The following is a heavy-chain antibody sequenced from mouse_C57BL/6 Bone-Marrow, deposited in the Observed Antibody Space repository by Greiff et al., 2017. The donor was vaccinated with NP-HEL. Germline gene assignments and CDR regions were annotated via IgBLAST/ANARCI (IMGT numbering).Heavy chain of an antibody. CDR2: IYPRSGYT. CDR1: GYTFTSYG. Sequence: QVQLKQSGAELARPGASVKLSCKASGYTFTSYGISWVKQRPGQGLEWIGEIYPRSGYTYYNEKFKGKATLTADKASSTAYMELRSLTSEESAVYFCARRGGYFDYWGQGTTLTVSS. V-gene: IGHV1-81*01. J-gene: IGHJ2*01. CDR3: ARRGGYFDY.